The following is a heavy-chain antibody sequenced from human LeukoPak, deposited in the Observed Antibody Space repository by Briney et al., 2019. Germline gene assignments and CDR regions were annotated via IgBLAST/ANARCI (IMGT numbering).Heavy chain of an antibody. CDR2: ISWNSGSI. Sequence: GGSLRLSCAASGFTFDDYAMHWVRQAPGKGLEWVSGISWNSGSIGYADSVKDRFTISRDNSKNTLYLQMNSLRAEDTAVYYCARVPYGYLGYYYYYMDVWGKGTTVTIFS. V-gene: IGHV3-9*01. CDR3: ARVPYGYLGYYYYYMDV. D-gene: IGHD5-18*01. CDR1: GFTFDDYA. J-gene: IGHJ6*03.